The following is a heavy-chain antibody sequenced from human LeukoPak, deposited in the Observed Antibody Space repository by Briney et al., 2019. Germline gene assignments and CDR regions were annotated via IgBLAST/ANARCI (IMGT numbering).Heavy chain of an antibody. CDR3: AKDPFYSSSQRATFDY. Sequence: GASLRLSCAASGFTFSSYAISWVRQAPGKGLEWVSAISGSGGSTYYADSVKGRFTISRDNSKNTLYLQMNSLRAEDTAVYYCAKDPFYSSSQRATFDYWGQGTLVTVSP. D-gene: IGHD6-6*01. J-gene: IGHJ4*02. V-gene: IGHV3-23*01. CDR1: GFTFSSYA. CDR2: ISGSGGST.